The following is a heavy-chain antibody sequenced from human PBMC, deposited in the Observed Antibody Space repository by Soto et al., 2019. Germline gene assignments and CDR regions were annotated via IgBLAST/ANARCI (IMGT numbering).Heavy chain of an antibody. CDR3: AIDRQWPHGVDYYGMDV. V-gene: IGHV1-46*01. Sequence: QVQLVQSGAEVKKPGASVKVSCKASGYTFTSYYMHWVRQAPGQGLEWMGIINPSGGSTSYEQKFRGRVTMTRDTSTSTVYMELGSLRSEDTGVYYCAIDRQWPHGVDYYGMDVWGQGTTVTVSS. D-gene: IGHD6-19*01. CDR1: GYTFTSYY. J-gene: IGHJ6*02. CDR2: INPSGGST.